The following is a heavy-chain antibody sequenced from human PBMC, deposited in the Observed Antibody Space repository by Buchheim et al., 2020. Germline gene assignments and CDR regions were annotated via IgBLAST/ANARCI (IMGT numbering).Heavy chain of an antibody. J-gene: IGHJ6*02. CDR2: ISGSGGST. CDR3: AKSQSSGSYYGYYGMDV. CDR1: GFTFSSYA. Sequence: EVQLLESGGGLVQPGGSLRLSCAASGFTFSSYAMSWVRQAPGKGLEWVSAISGSGGSTYYADSVTGRFTISRDNSKNTLYLQMNSLRAEDTAVYYCAKSQSSGSYYGYYGMDVWGQGTT. V-gene: IGHV3-23*01. D-gene: IGHD3-10*01.